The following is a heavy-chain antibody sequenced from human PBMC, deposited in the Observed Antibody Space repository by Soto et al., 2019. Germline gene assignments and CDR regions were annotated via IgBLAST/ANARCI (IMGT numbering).Heavy chain of an antibody. CDR3: ARVRGPAAPHSWFDP. V-gene: IGHV3-48*01. CDR1: GFTFSTYS. D-gene: IGHD2-2*01. CDR2: ISGTSLTI. Sequence: EVQLVESGGGLVQPGGSLRLSCAASGFTFSTYSMSWVRQAPGKGLAWISYISGTSLTIYYADSMKGRFTLSRDNARNSLYLQMDSLRAEDTAVYYCARVRGPAAPHSWFDPWGQGTLVTVSS. J-gene: IGHJ5*02.